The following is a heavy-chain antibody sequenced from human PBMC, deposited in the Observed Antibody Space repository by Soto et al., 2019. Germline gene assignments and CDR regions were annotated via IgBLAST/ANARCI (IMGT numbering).Heavy chain of an antibody. CDR1: GGSISSYY. V-gene: IGHV4-59*12. CDR3: ARGQGSTTVTTSGARATGHYYYGMDV. CDR2: IYYSGST. Sequence: SETLSLTCTVSGGSISSYYWSWIRQPPGKGLEWIGYIYYSGSTNYNPSLKSRVTISVDRSKNQFSLKLSSVTAADTAVYYCARGQGSTTVTTSGARATGHYYYGMDVWGQGTTVTV. J-gene: IGHJ6*02. D-gene: IGHD4-17*01.